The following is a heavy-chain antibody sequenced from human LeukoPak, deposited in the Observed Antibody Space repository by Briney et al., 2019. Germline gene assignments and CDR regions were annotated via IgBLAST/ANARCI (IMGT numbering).Heavy chain of an antibody. CDR2: IYYSGST. J-gene: IGHJ4*02. Sequence: SQTLSLTCTVSGGSISSGDYYWSWIRQPPGKGLEWIGYIYYSGSTYYNPSLKSRVTISVDTSKNQFSLKLSSVTAADTAVYYCARHSSSLLAELASFYFDSWGQGILVPVSS. D-gene: IGHD3-16*01. CDR3: ARHSSSLLAELASFYFDS. CDR1: GGSISSGDYY. V-gene: IGHV4-30-4*08.